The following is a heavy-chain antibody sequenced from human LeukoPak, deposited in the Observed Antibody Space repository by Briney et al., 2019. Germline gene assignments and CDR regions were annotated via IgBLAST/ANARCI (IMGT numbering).Heavy chain of an antibody. CDR1: GFTFSSYW. J-gene: IGHJ6*02. D-gene: IGHD6-19*01. CDR2: IKQDGSEK. V-gene: IGHV3-7*01. Sequence: GGSLRPSCAASGFTFSSYWMSWVRQAPGKGLEWVANIKQDGSEKYYVDSVKGRFTISRDNAKNSLYLQMNSLRAEDTAVYYCARDLRYSSGWTTIQKAYYYYGMDVWGQGTTVTVSS. CDR3: ARDLRYSSGWTTIQKAYYYYGMDV.